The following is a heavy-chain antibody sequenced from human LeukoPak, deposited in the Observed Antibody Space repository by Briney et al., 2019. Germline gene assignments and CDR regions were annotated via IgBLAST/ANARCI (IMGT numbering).Heavy chain of an antibody. CDR1: GGTFSSYA. CDR3: ARHRIYSNYVNY. V-gene: IGHV1-69*06. D-gene: IGHD4-11*01. Sequence: SVKVSCKASGGTFSSYAISCVRQAPGQGGECMGRIIPIFGTANYAQKFQGRVTITADKSTSTAYMELSSLRSADTAVYYCARHRIYSNYVNYWGQGTLVTVSS. J-gene: IGHJ4*02. CDR2: IIPIFGTA.